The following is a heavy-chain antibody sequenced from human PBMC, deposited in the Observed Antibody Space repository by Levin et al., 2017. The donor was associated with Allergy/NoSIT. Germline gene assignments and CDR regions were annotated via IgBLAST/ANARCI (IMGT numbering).Heavy chain of an antibody. V-gene: IGHV3-33*01. D-gene: IGHD3-10*01. CDR1: GFTFSSYG. CDR3: ARRGSVRDFDL. CDR2: IWYDGSNK. J-gene: IGHJ2*01. Sequence: GGSLRLSCAASGFTFSSYGMHWVRQAPGKGLEWVAVIWYDGSNKYYADSVKGRFTLSRDNSKNTMYLQMNSLRAEDTAVYYCARRGSVRDFDLWGRGTLVTVSS.